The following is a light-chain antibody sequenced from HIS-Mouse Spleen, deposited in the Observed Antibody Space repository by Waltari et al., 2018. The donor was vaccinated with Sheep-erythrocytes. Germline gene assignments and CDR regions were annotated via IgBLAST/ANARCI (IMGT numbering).Light chain of an antibody. V-gene: IGLV3-10*01. CDR3: YSTDSSGNHWV. CDR2: EDN. CDR1: ALPKKY. Sequence: SYELTQPPSVSVSPGQTARITCSGDALPKKYAYWYQQKSGQAPVLVICEDNKRPSGIPERFSGPSSGTMATLTISGAQVEDDSDYYCYSTDSSGNHWVFGGETKLTVL. J-gene: IGLJ3*02.